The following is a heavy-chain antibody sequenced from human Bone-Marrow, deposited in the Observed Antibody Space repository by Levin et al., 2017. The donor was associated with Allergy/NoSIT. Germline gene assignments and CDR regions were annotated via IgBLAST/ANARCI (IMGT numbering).Heavy chain of an antibody. D-gene: IGHD1-7*01. CDR1: GLTFSDHY. Sequence: HPGGSLRLSCAASGLTFSDHYMDWVRQAPGKGLEWVGRIRPKANSYTTEYAASVKGRFTISRDDSKNSLYLQMNSLKTEDTALYFCAKVGGYITGTSGDYWGQGTLVTVSS. CDR2: IRPKANSYTT. J-gene: IGHJ4*02. CDR3: AKVGGYITGTSGDY. V-gene: IGHV3-72*01.